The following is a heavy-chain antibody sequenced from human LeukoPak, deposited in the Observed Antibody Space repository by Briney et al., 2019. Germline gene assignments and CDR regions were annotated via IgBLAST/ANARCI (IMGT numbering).Heavy chain of an antibody. V-gene: IGHV4-61*05. J-gene: IGHJ5*02. Sequence: SETLSLTCTVSGGSISSSSYYWGWIRQPPGKGLEWIAYIYYSGSTNYNPSLKSRLTISADMSKNQFSLKLSSVTAADTAIYYCARLHKGNWFDPWGQGTLVTVSS. CDR2: IYYSGST. CDR1: GGSISSSSYY. CDR3: ARLHKGNWFDP.